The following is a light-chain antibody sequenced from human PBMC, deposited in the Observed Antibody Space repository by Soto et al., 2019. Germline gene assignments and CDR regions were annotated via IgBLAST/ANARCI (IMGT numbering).Light chain of an antibody. CDR1: QSGTNNY. CDR3: QQCAHSPRT. Sequence: EIVLTQSPGTLSLSPGERATLSCRASQSGTNNYLAWYQQRPGQAPRLLIYDASNRATGIPDRFSGSGSGTDFTLTISRLEPEDFAVYYCQQCAHSPRTFGQGTRVEIK. CDR2: DAS. V-gene: IGKV3-20*01. J-gene: IGKJ1*01.